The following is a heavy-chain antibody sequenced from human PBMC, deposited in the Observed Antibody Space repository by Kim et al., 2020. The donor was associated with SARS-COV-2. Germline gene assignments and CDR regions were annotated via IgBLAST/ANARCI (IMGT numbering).Heavy chain of an antibody. J-gene: IGHJ1*01. CDR2: ISYDGSNK. CDR1: GFTFSSYG. CDR3: AKDIAVAGTSDFQH. V-gene: IGHV3-30*18. D-gene: IGHD6-19*01. Sequence: GGSLRLSCAASGFTFSSYGMHWVRQAPGKGLEWVAVISYDGSNKYYADSVKGRFTISRDNSKNTLYLQMNSLRAEDTAVYYCAKDIAVAGTSDFQHWGQGTLVTVSS.